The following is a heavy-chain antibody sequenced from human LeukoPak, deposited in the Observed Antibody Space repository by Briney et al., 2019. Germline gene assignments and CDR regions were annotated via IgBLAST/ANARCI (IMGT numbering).Heavy chain of an antibody. CDR1: GGSISSYY. CDR2: IYYSGST. J-gene: IGHJ5*02. D-gene: IGHD2-15*01. V-gene: IGHV4-59*01. Sequence: SETLSLTCTVSGGSISSYYWSWIRQPPGKGLEWIGYIYYSGSTNYNPSLKSRVTISVDTSKNQFPLKLSSVTAADTAVYYCARALYCSGGSCYSGPWFDPWGQGTLVTVSS. CDR3: ARALYCSGGSCYSGPWFDP.